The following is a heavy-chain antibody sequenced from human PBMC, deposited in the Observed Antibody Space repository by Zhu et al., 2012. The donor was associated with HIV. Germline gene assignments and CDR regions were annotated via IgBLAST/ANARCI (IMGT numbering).Heavy chain of an antibody. V-gene: IGHV4-4*02. Sequence: QVQIQESGPGLVKPSETLSLTCGVSGVSMTRANRWSWVRQPPGKRPEWIGEIYYSGSTNYNPSLRDRVTISVDMAEKHFALNLRSVTAADTAVYYCARGRSWTHPSYFDSWGQGILVIVSS. D-gene: IGHD3/OR15-3a*01. CDR3: ARGRSWTHPSYFDS. CDR2: IYYSGST. J-gene: IGHJ4*02. CDR1: GVSMTRANR.